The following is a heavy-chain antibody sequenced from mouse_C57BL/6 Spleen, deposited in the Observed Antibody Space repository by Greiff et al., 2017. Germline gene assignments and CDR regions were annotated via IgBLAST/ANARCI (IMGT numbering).Heavy chain of an antibody. D-gene: IGHD1-1*01. CDR2: IWRGGST. CDR3: AKKGGYGSSPRAMDY. CDR1: GFSLTSYG. V-gene: IGHV2-5*01. J-gene: IGHJ4*01. Sequence: QVQLQQSGPGLVQPSQSLSITCTVSGFSLTSYGVHWVRQSPGKGLEWLGVIWRGGSTDYNAAFMSRLSITKDNSKSQVFFKMNSLQADDTAIYDCAKKGGYGSSPRAMDYWGQGTSVTVSS.